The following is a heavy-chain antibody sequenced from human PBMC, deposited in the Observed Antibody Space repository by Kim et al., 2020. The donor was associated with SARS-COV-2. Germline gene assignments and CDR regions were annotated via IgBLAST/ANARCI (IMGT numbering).Heavy chain of an antibody. CDR2: ISYDGSNK. D-gene: IGHD6-19*01. CDR1: GFTFSSYG. Sequence: GGSLRLSCAASGFTFSSYGMHWVRQAPGKGLEWVAVISYDGSNKYYADSVKGRFTISRDNSKNTLYLQMNSLRAEDTAVYYCAKDEWGSSGWSHLLDYWGQGTLVTVSS. J-gene: IGHJ4*02. V-gene: IGHV3-30*18. CDR3: AKDEWGSSGWSHLLDY.